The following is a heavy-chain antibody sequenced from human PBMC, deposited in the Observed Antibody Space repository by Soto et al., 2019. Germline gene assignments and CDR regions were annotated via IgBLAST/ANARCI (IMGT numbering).Heavy chain of an antibody. CDR2: ISSSSSYI. D-gene: IGHD2-2*01. V-gene: IGHV3-21*01. CDR1: GFTFSSYS. J-gene: IGHJ5*02. CDR3: ARDPDIVVVPAAIFDP. Sequence: GGSLRLSCAASGFTFSSYSMNWVRQAPGKGLEWVSSISSSSSYIYYADSVKGRFTISRDNAKNSLYLQMNSLRAEDTAVYYCARDPDIVVVPAAIFDPWGQGTLVTSPQ.